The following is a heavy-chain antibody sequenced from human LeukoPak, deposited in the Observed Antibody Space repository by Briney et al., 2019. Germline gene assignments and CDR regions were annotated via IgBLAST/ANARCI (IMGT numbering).Heavy chain of an antibody. J-gene: IGHJ6*02. Sequence: SETLSLTCTVSGGSISSYYWSWIRQPPGKGLEWIGYIYYSGSTNYNPSLKSRVTISVDTSNNQFSLKLSSVTAADTAVYYCARVGGTNYYYYGMDVWGQGTTVTVSS. V-gene: IGHV4-59*01. CDR2: IYYSGST. CDR1: GGSISSYY. CDR3: ARVGGTNYYYYGMDV. D-gene: IGHD1-1*01.